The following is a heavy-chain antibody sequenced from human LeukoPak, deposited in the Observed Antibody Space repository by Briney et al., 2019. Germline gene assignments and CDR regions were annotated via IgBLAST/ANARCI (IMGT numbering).Heavy chain of an antibody. CDR2: IKRDGSQK. V-gene: IGHV3-7*01. CDR1: GFSFSSNW. CDR3: ARLGLEVGGPNWFDP. D-gene: IGHD1-1*01. J-gene: IGHJ5*02. Sequence: PGGSLRLSYAAPGFSFSSNWMGWVRQAPGKGLEWVAHIKRDGSQKYYLDSVKGRFTISRDNAKNSLYLQMNSLRVEDTAVYYCARLGLEVGGPNWFDPWGQGTLVTVSS.